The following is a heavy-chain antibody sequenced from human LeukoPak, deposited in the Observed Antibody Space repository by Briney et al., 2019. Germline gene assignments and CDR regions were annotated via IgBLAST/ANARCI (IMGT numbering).Heavy chain of an antibody. CDR1: GFTFSTYA. D-gene: IGHD6-13*01. J-gene: IGHJ4*02. CDR2: INGNGGST. Sequence: GGSLRLSCAASGFTFSTYAMSWVRQAPGKGLEWVSTINGNGGSTYYADSVKGRFTISRDNSRNTLYLQMNSLRAEDTAVYYCAKGSSSSWVDFDYWGQGTLVTVSS. CDR3: AKGSSSSWVDFDY. V-gene: IGHV3-23*01.